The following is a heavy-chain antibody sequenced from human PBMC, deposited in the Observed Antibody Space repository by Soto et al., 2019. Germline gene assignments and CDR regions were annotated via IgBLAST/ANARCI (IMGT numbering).Heavy chain of an antibody. Sequence: QVQLVESGGGVVQPGGSLRLSCEVSGFTFSIYGVQWVRQAPGKGLECVAGISYDGSNKYYVDSVKGRFTISRDNSKSMLSLQMNSLRPEDTAVYYCVRVGARFVWNVINDAFDIWGLGTKVTVAS. D-gene: IGHD3-10*01. CDR2: ISYDGSNK. J-gene: IGHJ3*02. V-gene: IGHV3-30*03. CDR3: VRVGARFVWNVINDAFDI. CDR1: GFTFSIYG.